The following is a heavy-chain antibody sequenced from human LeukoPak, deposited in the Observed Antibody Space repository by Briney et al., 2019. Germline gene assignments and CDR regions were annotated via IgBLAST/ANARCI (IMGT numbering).Heavy chain of an antibody. J-gene: IGHJ4*02. D-gene: IGHD3-16*02. CDR2: IAGRGDP. Sequence: PGGSLRLSCATSGFTFSSYAMTWVRQAPGKGLEWVSSIAGRGDPYYANSVKGRFTISRDNSGNTLYLLMNNLRAEDTAIYSCAKNYDNIWGSFRWAFDSLGQGALVTVSS. CDR3: AKNYDNIWGSFRWAFDS. V-gene: IGHV3-23*01. CDR1: GFTFSSYA.